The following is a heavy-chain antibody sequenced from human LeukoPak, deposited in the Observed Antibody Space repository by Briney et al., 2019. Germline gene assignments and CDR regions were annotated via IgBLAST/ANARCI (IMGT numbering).Heavy chain of an antibody. J-gene: IGHJ4*02. Sequence: PGGSLRLSCAASGFTFRDYYMSWIRQAPGKGLEWVSYISSSGSTIYYADSVKGRFTISRDNAKNSLYLQMNSLRAEDTAVYYCARDRTIFGEAYYFDYWGQGTLVTVSS. CDR3: ARDRTIFGEAYYFDY. CDR2: ISSSGSTI. CDR1: GFTFRDYY. V-gene: IGHV3-11*01. D-gene: IGHD3-3*01.